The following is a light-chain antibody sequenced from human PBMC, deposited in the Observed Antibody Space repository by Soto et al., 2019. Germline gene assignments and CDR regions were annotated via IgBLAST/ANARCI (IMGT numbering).Light chain of an antibody. Sequence: DIQMSQSPSTLSGTVGGRVTMPCRASQTISSWLAWYQQKPGKAPKTLIYKASSLESGVPSRFSGSGSGTEFTLTISSLQPDDFATYYCQQYNGYRWRFGQGAKVDVK. CDR1: QTISSW. J-gene: IGKJ1*01. V-gene: IGKV1-5*03. CDR3: QQYNGYRWR. CDR2: KAS.